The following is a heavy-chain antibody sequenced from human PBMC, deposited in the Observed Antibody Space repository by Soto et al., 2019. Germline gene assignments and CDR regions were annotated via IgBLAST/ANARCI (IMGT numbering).Heavy chain of an antibody. V-gene: IGHV4-59*01. Sequence: QVQLQESGPRLVKSLETLSLVCSVSGDSIIRSFWGWIRQSPGKGLQYIGYISDSGVTEYNTSLKSRVTISVDTSKNQFSLNLTSVTAADTAVYYCARGAGDFSGPDSFDIWGKGTMVTVSS. CDR1: GDSIIRSF. CDR3: ARGAGDFSGPDSFDI. D-gene: IGHD3-10*01. J-gene: IGHJ3*02. CDR2: ISDSGVT.